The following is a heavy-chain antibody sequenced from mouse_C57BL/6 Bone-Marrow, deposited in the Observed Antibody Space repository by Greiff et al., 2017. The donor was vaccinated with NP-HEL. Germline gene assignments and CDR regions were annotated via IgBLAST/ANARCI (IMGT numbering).Heavy chain of an antibody. CDR3: TTGGSSPYAMDY. J-gene: IGHJ4*01. Sequence: VQLQQSGAELVRPGASVKLSCTVSGFNIKDDYMHWVKQRPEQGLEWIGWIDPENGDTEYASKFQGKATITADTSTNTAYLQLGSLTSEYTAVYYCTTGGSSPYAMDYWGQGTSVTVSS. V-gene: IGHV14-4*01. D-gene: IGHD1-1*01. CDR2: IDPENGDT. CDR1: GFNIKDDY.